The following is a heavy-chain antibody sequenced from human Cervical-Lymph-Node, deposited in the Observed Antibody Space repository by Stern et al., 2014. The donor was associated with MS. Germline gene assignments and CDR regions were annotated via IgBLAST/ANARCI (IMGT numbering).Heavy chain of an antibody. CDR2: ISGNGGST. J-gene: IGHJ5*01. CDR1: GFTFSSYA. D-gene: IGHD4-23*01. V-gene: IGHV3-23*04. Sequence: EVQLVESGGGLVQPGGSLRLSCAASGFTFSSYAMIWVRQAPGKGLEWVSAISGNGGSTYYADSVKGRFTISRDNSKKTLYLQMSSLRAEDSALYYCVQDRGTNSFGWFDSWGQGTLVTVSS. CDR3: VQDRGTNSFGWFDS.